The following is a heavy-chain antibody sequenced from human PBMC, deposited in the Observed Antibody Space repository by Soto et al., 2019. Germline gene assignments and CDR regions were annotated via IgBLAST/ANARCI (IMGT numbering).Heavy chain of an antibody. J-gene: IGHJ4*02. CDR1: GGSISGYY. CDR3: ARGQFWRSSFDY. CDR2: INHSGNT. Sequence: QVQLQQWGAGLLKSSETLSLTCAVYGGSISGYYWSWIRQPPGKGLEWIGEINHSGNTNYNPSLKSRVTISVDTSKNQFSLKLSSVTAADTAVYYCARGQFWRSSFDYWGQGTLVTVSS. D-gene: IGHD6-13*01. V-gene: IGHV4-34*02.